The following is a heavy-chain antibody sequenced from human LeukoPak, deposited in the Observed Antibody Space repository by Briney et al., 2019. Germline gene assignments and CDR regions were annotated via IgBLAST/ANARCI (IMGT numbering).Heavy chain of an antibody. D-gene: IGHD1-26*01. CDR2: VSYSGNT. Sequence: PSETLSLTCTVSGGSISTDYWSWIRQPPRKGLEWIGFVSYSGNTNYNPSLKSRVTISLDTSKNQFSLKLTSVTAADTAVYYCARSHSATSYGNFDYWGQGTLVTVSS. J-gene: IGHJ4*02. CDR3: ARSHSATSYGNFDY. V-gene: IGHV4-59*01. CDR1: GGSISTDY.